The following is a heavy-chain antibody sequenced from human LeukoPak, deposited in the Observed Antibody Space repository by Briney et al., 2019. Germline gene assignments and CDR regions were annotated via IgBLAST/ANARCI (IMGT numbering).Heavy chain of an antibody. J-gene: IGHJ2*01. Sequence: PGGSLRLSCAASGFTFSTYRMHWVRQAPGKGLEWVASISGNGGSTYYADSVKGRFTISRDNSRNAVFLQMISPRDDDTAIYYCAKIERWLVHGFDLWGRGTLVTVSS. CDR2: ISGNGGST. CDR3: AKIERWLVHGFDL. D-gene: IGHD6-19*01. V-gene: IGHV3-23*01. CDR1: GFTFSTYR.